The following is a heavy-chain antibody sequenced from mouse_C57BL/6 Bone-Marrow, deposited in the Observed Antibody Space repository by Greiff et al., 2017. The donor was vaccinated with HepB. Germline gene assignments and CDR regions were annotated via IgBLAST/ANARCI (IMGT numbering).Heavy chain of an antibody. Sequence: EVMLVESEGGLVQPGSSMKLSCTASGFTFSDYYMAWVRQVPEKGLEWVANINYDGSSTYYLDSLKSRFIISRDNAKNILYLQMSSLKSEDTATYYCARDFYYGSTVDVWGTGTTVTVSS. CDR3: ARDFYYGSTVDV. J-gene: IGHJ1*03. V-gene: IGHV5-16*01. CDR1: GFTFSDYY. D-gene: IGHD1-1*01. CDR2: INYDGSST.